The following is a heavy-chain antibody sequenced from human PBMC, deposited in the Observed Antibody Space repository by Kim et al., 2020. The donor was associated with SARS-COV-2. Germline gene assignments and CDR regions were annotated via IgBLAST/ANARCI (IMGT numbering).Heavy chain of an antibody. CDR3: ARMGRDYDILTGLVNWYF. Sequence: SETLSLTCAVYGGSFSGYYWSWIRQPPGKGLEWIGEINHSGSTNYNPSLKSRVTISVDTSKNQFSLKLSSVTAADTAVYYCARMGRDYDILTGLVNWYF. CDR2: INHSGST. CDR1: GGSFSGYY. V-gene: IGHV4-34*01. D-gene: IGHD3-9*01. J-gene: IGHJ2*01.